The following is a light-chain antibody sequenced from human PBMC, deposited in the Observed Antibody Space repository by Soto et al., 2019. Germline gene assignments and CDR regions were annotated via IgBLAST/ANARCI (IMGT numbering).Light chain of an antibody. CDR1: QSVRSN. CDR3: QQYNNWPPST. CDR2: GAS. J-gene: IGKJ2*02. Sequence: EIVMTQSPATLSVSRGERATLSCRASQSVRSNLAWYQQKPGQAPRLLIHGASTRATGIPARFSGSGSGTEFTLTISSLQSEDFAVYYCQQYNNWPPSTFGQGTKLEIK. V-gene: IGKV3-15*01.